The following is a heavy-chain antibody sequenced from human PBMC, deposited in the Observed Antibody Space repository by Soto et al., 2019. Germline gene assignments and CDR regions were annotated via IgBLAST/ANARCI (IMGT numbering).Heavy chain of an antibody. CDR2: ISAGGDMT. Sequence: GGSLRLSCSASGFALSSYAMSWVRQAPGKGLQWVSSISAGGDMTYNSDSVKGRFTISRDNSNNALFLQMHNLRIEDTALYYCARGDRGGSGSPASYYYSGWDVSGQGATVTVPS. J-gene: IGHJ6*02. V-gene: IGHV3-23*01. CDR3: ARGDRGGSGSPASYYYSGWDV. D-gene: IGHD3-10*01. CDR1: GFALSSYA.